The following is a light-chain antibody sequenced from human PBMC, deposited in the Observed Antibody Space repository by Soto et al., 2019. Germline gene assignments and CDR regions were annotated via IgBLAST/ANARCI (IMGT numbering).Light chain of an antibody. J-gene: IGKJ4*01. CDR3: QQYGGSPRALS. CDR2: ATS. Sequence: EIVLTQSPDTLSLSPGERATLSCRASQTVDTDFLVWYQQKIGQPPRLLIYATSRRATGIPDRFSGGGSGTDFTLTISRLEPEDFAVYYCQQYGGSPRALSFGGGTRVESK. CDR1: QTVDTDF. V-gene: IGKV3-20*01.